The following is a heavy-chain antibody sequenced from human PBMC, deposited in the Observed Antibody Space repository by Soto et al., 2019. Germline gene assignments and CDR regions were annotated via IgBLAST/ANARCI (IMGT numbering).Heavy chain of an antibody. V-gene: IGHV3-48*01. CDR3: ARDLNSGLFDY. J-gene: IGHJ4*02. Sequence: EVQLVESGGGLVQPGGSLRLSCAASGFTFSSYSMNWVRQAPGKGLECGSYISSSSSTIYYADSVKGRFTISRDNAKNTLYPQMNSLRAEDTAVYYCARDLNSGLFDYWGQGTLVTVSS. CDR1: GFTFSSYS. D-gene: IGHD2-15*01. CDR2: ISSSSSTI.